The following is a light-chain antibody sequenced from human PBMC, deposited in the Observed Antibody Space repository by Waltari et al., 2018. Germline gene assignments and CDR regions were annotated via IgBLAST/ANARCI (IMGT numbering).Light chain of an antibody. Sequence: EIVMTQSPAPMSVSPGERATRSCRASQSVSSNLAWYQQKPGQAPRLLIYGASTRATGIPARFSGSGSGTEFTLTISSLQSEDFAVYYCQQYNNLWTFGQGTKVEIK. J-gene: IGKJ1*01. CDR1: QSVSSN. CDR2: GAS. CDR3: QQYNNLWT. V-gene: IGKV3-15*01.